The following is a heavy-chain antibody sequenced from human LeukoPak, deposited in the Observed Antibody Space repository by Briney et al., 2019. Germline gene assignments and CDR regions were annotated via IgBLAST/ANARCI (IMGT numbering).Heavy chain of an antibody. D-gene: IGHD1-14*01. Sequence: GGSLRLSCAASGFTFSSNWMHWVRQGPGKGLVWVSRINPDGSRTDYAESVKGRFTISRDNAKDTLSLEMNSLGDEDTAVYYCSRDFNGRNDFWGQGTLVTVSS. CDR2: INPDGSRT. CDR3: SRDFNGRNDF. CDR1: GFTFSSNW. J-gene: IGHJ4*02. V-gene: IGHV3-74*01.